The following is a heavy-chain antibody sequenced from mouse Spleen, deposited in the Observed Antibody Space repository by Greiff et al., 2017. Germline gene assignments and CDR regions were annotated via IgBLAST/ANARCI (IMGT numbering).Heavy chain of an antibody. V-gene: IGHV14-3*02. CDR1: GFNIKDTY. J-gene: IGHJ2*01. CDR3: ARLRYYFDY. CDR2: IDPANGNT. Sequence: EVKLMESGAELVKPGASVKLSCTASGFNIKDTYMHWVKQRPEQGLEWIGRIDPANGNTKYDPKFQGKATITADTSSNTAYLQLSSLTSEDTAVYYCARLRYYFDYWGQGTTLTVSS.